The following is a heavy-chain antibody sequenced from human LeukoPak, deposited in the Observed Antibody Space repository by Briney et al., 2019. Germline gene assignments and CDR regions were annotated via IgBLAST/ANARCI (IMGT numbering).Heavy chain of an antibody. V-gene: IGHV3-30*02. D-gene: IGHD2-2*01. CDR1: GFTFSSYS. CDR3: AKIRSNLGYCSSTSCRGDAFDI. CDR2: IRYDGSNK. J-gene: IGHJ3*02. Sequence: GGSLRLSCAASGFTFSSYSMHWVRHAPGKGLEWVAFIRYDGSNKYYADSVKGRFTISRDNSKNTLYLQMNSLRAEDTAVYYCAKIRSNLGYCSSTSCRGDAFDIWGQGTMVTVSS.